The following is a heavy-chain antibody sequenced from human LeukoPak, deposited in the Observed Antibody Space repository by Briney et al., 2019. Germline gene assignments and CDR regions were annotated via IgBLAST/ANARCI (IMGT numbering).Heavy chain of an antibody. Sequence: KPGGSLRLSCAASGFTFSSYSMNWVRRAPGKGLEWVSSISSSSSYIYYADSVKGRFTISRDNAKNSLYLQMNSLRAEVTAVYYCARDRNTKNIVVIPAAIWGQGTLVTVSS. CDR1: GFTFSSYS. CDR3: ARDRNTKNIVVIPAAI. CDR2: ISSSSSYI. V-gene: IGHV3-21*01. J-gene: IGHJ4*02. D-gene: IGHD2-2*02.